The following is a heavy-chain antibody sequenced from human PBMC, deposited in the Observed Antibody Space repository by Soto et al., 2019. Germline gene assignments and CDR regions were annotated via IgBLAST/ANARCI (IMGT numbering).Heavy chain of an antibody. D-gene: IGHD6-13*01. Sequence: ASVKVSCKASGYTFTGYYMNWVRQAPGQGLEWMGWINPNSGGTNYAQKFQGRVTMTRDTSISTAYMELSRLRSDDTAVYYCARGAAAGTVYYYYGMDVWGQGTTVTVSS. CDR2: INPNSGGT. CDR3: ARGAAAGTVYYYYGMDV. J-gene: IGHJ6*02. CDR1: GYTFTGYY. V-gene: IGHV1-2*02.